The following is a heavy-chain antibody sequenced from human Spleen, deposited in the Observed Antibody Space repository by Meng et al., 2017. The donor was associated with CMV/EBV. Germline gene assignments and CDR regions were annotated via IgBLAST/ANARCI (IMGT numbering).Heavy chain of an antibody. Sequence: ASVKVSCKASGCTFTGYYIHWVRQAPGQGLEWMGWINPNSGGTNHAQKFQGRVTMTRDTSISTAYTELTRLRPDDTAVNYCAKDFNHCSSTSCYYYYGMDVWGQGTTVTVSS. CDR2: INPNSGGT. V-gene: IGHV1-2*02. J-gene: IGHJ6*02. D-gene: IGHD2-2*01. CDR3: AKDFNHCSSTSCYYYYGMDV. CDR1: GCTFTGYY.